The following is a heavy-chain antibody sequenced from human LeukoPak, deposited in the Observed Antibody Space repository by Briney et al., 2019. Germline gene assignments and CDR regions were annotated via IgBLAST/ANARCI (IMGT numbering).Heavy chain of an antibody. J-gene: IGHJ4*02. CDR2: ISSSSSYI. Sequence: GGSLRLSCAASGFTFSSYSMNWVRQAPGKGLEWVSSISSSSSYIYYADSVKGRFTISRDNAKNSLYLQMNSLRAEDTAVYYCARGSLYRDFWSGYYSYWGQGTLVTVSS. V-gene: IGHV3-21*01. CDR3: ARGSLYRDFWSGYYSY. CDR1: GFTFSSYS. D-gene: IGHD3-3*01.